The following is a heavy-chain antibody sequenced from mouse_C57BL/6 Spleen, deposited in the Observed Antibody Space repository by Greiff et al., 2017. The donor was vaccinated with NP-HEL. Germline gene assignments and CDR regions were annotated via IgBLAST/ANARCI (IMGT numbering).Heavy chain of an antibody. J-gene: IGHJ4*01. CDR2: IYPGSGST. V-gene: IGHV1-55*01. D-gene: IGHD1-1*01. CDR3: ARYGYGSRSAMDY. Sequence: QVQLQQPGAELVKPGASVKMSCKASGYTFTSYWITWVKQRPGQGLEWIGDIYPGSGSTNYNEKFKSKATLTVDTSSSTAYMQRSSLTSEDSAVYYCARYGYGSRSAMDYWGQGTSVTVSS. CDR1: GYTFTSYW.